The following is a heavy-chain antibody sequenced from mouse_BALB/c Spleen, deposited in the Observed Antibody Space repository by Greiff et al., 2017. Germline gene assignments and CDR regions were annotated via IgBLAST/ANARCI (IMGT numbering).Heavy chain of an antibody. J-gene: IGHJ3*01. V-gene: IGHV7-3*02. CDR3: ARDITYGYDGAWFAY. CDR2: IRNKANGYTT. D-gene: IGHD2-2*01. Sequence: EVKLMESGGGLVQPGGSLRLSCATSGFTFTDYYMSWVRQPPGKALEWLGFIRNKANGYTTEYSASVKGRFTISRDNSQSILYLQMNTLRAEDSATYYCARDITYGYDGAWFAYWGQGTLVTVSA. CDR1: GFTFTDYY.